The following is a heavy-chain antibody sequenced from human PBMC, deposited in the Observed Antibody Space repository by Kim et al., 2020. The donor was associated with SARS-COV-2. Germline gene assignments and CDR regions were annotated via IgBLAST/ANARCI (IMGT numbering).Heavy chain of an antibody. J-gene: IGHJ6*02. CDR1: GGSISSSSYY. V-gene: IGHV4-39*01. CDR2: IYYSGST. D-gene: IGHD3-9*01. Sequence: SETLSLTCTVSGGSISSSSYYWGWIRQPPGKGLEWIGSIYYSGSTYYNPSLKSRVTISVDTSKNQFSLKLSSVTAADTAVYYCARQIGFRDRRLVYYYYGMDVWGQGTTVTVSS. CDR3: ARQIGFRDRRLVYYYYGMDV.